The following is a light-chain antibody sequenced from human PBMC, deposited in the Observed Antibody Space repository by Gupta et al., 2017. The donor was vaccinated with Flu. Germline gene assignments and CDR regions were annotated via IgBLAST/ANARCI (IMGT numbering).Light chain of an antibody. V-gene: IGKV1-33*01. CDR1: QHLTTY. J-gene: IGKJ4*01. CDR3: QQYDDLPPLT. CDR2: DTS. Sequence: DRVTITCQASQHLTTYLNWYQQKPGKAPKLLIYDTSYLETGVPSRFSGSRSGTELTLTISSLQPEDFATYYCQQYDDLPPLTFGGGTKVEIK.